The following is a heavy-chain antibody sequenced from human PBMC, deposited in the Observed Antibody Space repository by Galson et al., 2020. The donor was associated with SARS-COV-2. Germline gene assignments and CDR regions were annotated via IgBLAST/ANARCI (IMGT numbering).Heavy chain of an antibody. Sequence: SETLSLTCTVSGGSISNYYWSWIRQPAGKGLEWIGRIYTSGSTNYNPSLKSRVTMSVDTSKNQFSLKLSSVTAADTAVYYCARDGLYYYDSSGYRNDAFDIWGQGTMVTVSS. V-gene: IGHV4-4*07. CDR2: IYTSGST. D-gene: IGHD3-22*01. J-gene: IGHJ3*02. CDR1: GGSISNYY. CDR3: ARDGLYYYDSSGYRNDAFDI.